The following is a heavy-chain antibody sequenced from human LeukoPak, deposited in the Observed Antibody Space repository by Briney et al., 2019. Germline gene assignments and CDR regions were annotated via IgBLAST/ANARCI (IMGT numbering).Heavy chain of an antibody. CDR2: IYYSGST. CDR1: GGSISSRSYY. V-gene: IGHV4-39*07. J-gene: IGHJ5*02. CDR3: VREVGDWFDP. Sequence: SETLSLTCSVSGGSISSRSYYWGWIRQPPGKGLEWIGSIYYSGSTYYNPSLKSRVTISADTSKNQLSLKVSSVTAADTAVYYCVREVGDWFDPWGQGTLVTVSS.